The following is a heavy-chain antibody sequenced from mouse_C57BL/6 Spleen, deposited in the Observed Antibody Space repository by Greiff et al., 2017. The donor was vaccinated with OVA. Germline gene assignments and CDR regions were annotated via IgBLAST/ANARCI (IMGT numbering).Heavy chain of an antibody. Sequence: EVKLMESEGGLVQPGSSMKLSCTASGFTFSDYYMAWVRQVPEKGLEWVANINYDGSSTYYLDSLKSRFIISRDNAKNILYLQMSSLKSEDTATYYCARVFYVMDYWGQGTSLTVSS. CDR2: INYDGSST. V-gene: IGHV5-16*01. CDR1: GFTFSDYY. CDR3: ARVFYVMDY. J-gene: IGHJ4*01.